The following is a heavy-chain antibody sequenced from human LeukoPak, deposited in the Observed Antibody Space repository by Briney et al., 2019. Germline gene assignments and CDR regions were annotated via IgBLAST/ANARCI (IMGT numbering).Heavy chain of an antibody. CDR3: ARGSLLWFGELTYGMDV. J-gene: IGHJ6*02. CDR1: GFTSSDYY. V-gene: IGHV3-11*01. D-gene: IGHD3-10*01. Sequence: PGGSLRLSCAASGFTSSDYYMSWIRQAPGKGLEWVSYISSSGSTIYYADSVKGRFTISRDNAKNSLYLQMNSLRAEDTAVYYCARGSLLWFGELTYGMDVWGQGTTVTVSS. CDR2: ISSSGSTI.